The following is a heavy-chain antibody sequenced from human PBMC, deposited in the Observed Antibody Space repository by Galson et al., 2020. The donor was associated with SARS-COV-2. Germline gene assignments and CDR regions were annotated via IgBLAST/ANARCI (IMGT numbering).Heavy chain of an antibody. CDR3: VRDKLGDKLEIDY. J-gene: IGHJ4*02. Sequence: GGSLRLSCSASGFSYTLHPMHCFRQAPGKGLEWMAVSSYAGTQNFYAKSVKGRFTISRDNSKSTLHLQMNGLRVDDTAVYYCVRDKLGDKLEIDYWGQGTLVTVSS. V-gene: IGHV3-30*04. D-gene: IGHD3-16*01. CDR1: GFSYTLHP. CDR2: SSYAGTQN.